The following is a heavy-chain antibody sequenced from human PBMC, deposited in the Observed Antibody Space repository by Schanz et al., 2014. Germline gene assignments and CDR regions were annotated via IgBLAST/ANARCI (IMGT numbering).Heavy chain of an antibody. CDR1: GFAFSSHD. Sequence: EVQLVESGGGLVQPGGSLRLSCVASGFAFSSHDMHWVRQVTGKGLQWVSAIHSTGETDYPDSVQGRFTISRENTKNTLYLQMKSLSAEDTAVYDCAKGVGGGLQLGSTFDDWGQGTMVTVTS. J-gene: IGHJ3*01. D-gene: IGHD1-1*01. V-gene: IGHV3-13*01. CDR2: IHSTGET. CDR3: AKGVGGGLQLGSTFDD.